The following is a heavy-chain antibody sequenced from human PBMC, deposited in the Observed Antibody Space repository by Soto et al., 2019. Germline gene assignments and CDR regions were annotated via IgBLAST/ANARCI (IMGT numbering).Heavy chain of an antibody. CDR1: GYSFTNYW. D-gene: IGHD6-13*01. Sequence: GESLKISCQGSGYSFTNYWVGWVRQIPGRGLEWMGIIHPGDSDTRYSPFFQGQVTISADKSISTAYLQWSSLKASDTAMYYCARHNRYSSPWFEGCFDPWGQAPLVTVSS. V-gene: IGHV5-51*01. CDR2: IHPGDSDT. CDR3: ARHNRYSSPWFEGCFDP. J-gene: IGHJ5*02.